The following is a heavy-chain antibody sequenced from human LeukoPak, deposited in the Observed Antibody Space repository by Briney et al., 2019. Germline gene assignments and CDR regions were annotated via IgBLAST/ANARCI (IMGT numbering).Heavy chain of an antibody. J-gene: IGHJ6*02. Sequence: PGRSLRLSCAASGLTFDDYAMHWVRQPPGKGLEWVSGISWNSLNTGYADSVKGRFTISRDSAKNSLYLQMNSLRPEDTAFYYCAKDRGTYNYAMDVWGQGTTVTVS. CDR3: AKDRGTYNYAMDV. CDR1: GLTFDDYA. V-gene: IGHV3-9*01. CDR2: ISWNSLNT. D-gene: IGHD1-1*01.